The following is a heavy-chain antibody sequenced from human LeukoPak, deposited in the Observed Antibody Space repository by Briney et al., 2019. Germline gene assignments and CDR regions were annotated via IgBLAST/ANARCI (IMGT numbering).Heavy chain of an antibody. CDR3: ARVGCSSTSCHYDAFDI. V-gene: IGHV3-53*01. Sequence: GGSLRLSCAASGFTVSSNYMSWVRQAPGKGLEWVSVIYSGGSTYYADSVKGRFTISRDNSKNTLYLQMNSLRAEDTAVYYCARVGCSSTSCHYDAFDIWGQGTMVTVSS. CDR1: GFTVSSNY. D-gene: IGHD2-2*01. CDR2: IYSGGST. J-gene: IGHJ3*02.